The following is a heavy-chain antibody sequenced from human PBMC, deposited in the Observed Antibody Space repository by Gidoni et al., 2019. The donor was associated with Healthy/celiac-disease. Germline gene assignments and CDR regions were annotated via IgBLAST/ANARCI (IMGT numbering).Heavy chain of an antibody. J-gene: IGHJ4*02. CDR3: AKAPRGFVVVPAARYYFDY. V-gene: IGHV3-23*01. CDR2: ISGSGGST. CDR1: GFTFSSYA. Sequence: EVQLLESGGGLVQPGGSLRLSCAASGFTFSSYAMSWVRQAPGKGLEWVSAISGSGGSTYYADSVKGRFTISRDNSKNTLYLQMNSLRAEDTAVYYCAKAPRGFVVVPAARYYFDYWGQGTLVTVSS. D-gene: IGHD2-2*01.